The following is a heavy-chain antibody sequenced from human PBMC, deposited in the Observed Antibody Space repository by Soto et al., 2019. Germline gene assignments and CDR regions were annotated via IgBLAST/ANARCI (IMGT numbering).Heavy chain of an antibody. D-gene: IGHD5-18*01. CDR1: GYAFTSYD. Sequence: ASVKVSCKASGYAFTSYDINWVRQATGQGLEWMGWMNPNSGNTGYAQKFQGRVTMTRNTSISTAYMELSSLRSEDTAVYYCARKKLWSTYYGRDVWGQGTTVTVSS. CDR2: MNPNSGNT. J-gene: IGHJ6*02. V-gene: IGHV1-8*01. CDR3: ARKKLWSTYYGRDV.